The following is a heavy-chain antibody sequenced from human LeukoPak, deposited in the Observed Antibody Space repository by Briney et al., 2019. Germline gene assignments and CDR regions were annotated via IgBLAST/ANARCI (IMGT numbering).Heavy chain of an antibody. D-gene: IGHD4-23*01. V-gene: IGHV3-53*04. J-gene: IGHJ4*02. Sequence: GGSLRLSCAASGFNVSSNYMTWVRQAPGKGLEWVSVIYRGGSTYYADSVKGRFTISRHNSMDTMYLQMNSLRTDDTAVYYCATTLRGGKFDYWGQGTLVTVSS. CDR1: GFNVSSNY. CDR2: IYRGGST. CDR3: ATTLRGGKFDY.